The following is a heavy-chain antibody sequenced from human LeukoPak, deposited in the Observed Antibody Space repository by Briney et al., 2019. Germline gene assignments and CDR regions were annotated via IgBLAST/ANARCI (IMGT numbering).Heavy chain of an antibody. D-gene: IGHD5-24*01. V-gene: IGHV4-61*02. Sequence: SQTLSLTCTVSGGSISSGSYYWSWIRQPAGKGLGWIGRIYTSGSTNYNPSLKSRVTISLDTSKNQFSLRLNSVTAADTAVYYCARDRDGYNFRFDYWGQGTLVTVSS. CDR1: GGSISSGSYY. CDR2: IYTSGST. CDR3: ARDRDGYNFRFDY. J-gene: IGHJ4*02.